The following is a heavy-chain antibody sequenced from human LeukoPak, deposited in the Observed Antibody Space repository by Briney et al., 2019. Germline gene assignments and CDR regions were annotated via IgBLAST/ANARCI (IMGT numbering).Heavy chain of an antibody. D-gene: IGHD4-17*01. V-gene: IGHV1-46*01. Sequence: GASVKVSCKASGYTFTSYAMHWVRQAPGQGLEWMGIINPSGGSTSYAQKFQGRVTMTRDTSTSTVYMELSSLRSEDTAVYYCAREGRFGVTVTTVYFDYWGQGTLVTVSS. CDR1: GYTFTSYA. CDR3: AREGRFGVTVTTVYFDY. CDR2: INPSGGST. J-gene: IGHJ4*02.